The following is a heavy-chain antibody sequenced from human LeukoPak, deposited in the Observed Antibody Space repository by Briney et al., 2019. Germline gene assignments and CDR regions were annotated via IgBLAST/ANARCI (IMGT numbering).Heavy chain of an antibody. J-gene: IGHJ3*02. D-gene: IGHD3-10*01. Sequence: GGSLRLSCAASGFTFSSYWMSWVRQAPGKGLEWVANIKQDGSEKYYVDSVKGRFTISRDNAKNSLYLQMNSLRAEDTAVYYCARDGIWFGELFDAFDIWGQGTMVTVSS. CDR2: IKQDGSEK. V-gene: IGHV3-7*01. CDR1: GFTFSSYW. CDR3: ARDGIWFGELFDAFDI.